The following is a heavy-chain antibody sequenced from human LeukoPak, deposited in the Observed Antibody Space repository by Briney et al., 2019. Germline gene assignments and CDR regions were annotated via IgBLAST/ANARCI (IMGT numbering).Heavy chain of an antibody. CDR2: IYYSGSS. CDR3: ARVGSYLVYYDAFDI. D-gene: IGHD1-26*01. J-gene: IGHJ3*02. Sequence: PSETLSLTCTVSVGSISSYYWTWIRQPPGKGLEWIGYIYYSGSSNYNTSLKSRVTISVDTSKNQFSLKLSSVTAADTAVYYCARVGSYLVYYDAFDIWGQGTMVTVSS. V-gene: IGHV4-59*01. CDR1: VGSISSYY.